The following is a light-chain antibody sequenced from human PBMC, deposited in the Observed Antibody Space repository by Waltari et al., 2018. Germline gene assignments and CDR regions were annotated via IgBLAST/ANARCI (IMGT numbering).Light chain of an antibody. J-gene: IGKJ1*01. V-gene: IGKV3-11*01. CDR1: QSVVNQ. Sequence: EVVLTQSPATLSLSPGERATLSCRASQSVVNQLLCSQQKPGQAPRLLILDASNSATGVPARFSGSGSGTDFTLTIYSLEPEDFALYFCQQRSNWPVTFGQGTRVEAK. CDR2: DAS. CDR3: QQRSNWPVT.